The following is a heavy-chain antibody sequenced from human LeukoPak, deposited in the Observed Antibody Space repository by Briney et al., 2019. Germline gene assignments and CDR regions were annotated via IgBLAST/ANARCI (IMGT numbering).Heavy chain of an antibody. Sequence: PGGSLRLSCAASGFAFSNYGMHWVRQAPGQGLEWVAVISCDGTNKYYADSLKGGFTISRDNFNNTVYLQMNSLRPEDTAVYYCARDGGCATIVRGIIIMSVGDFWGQGALVTVST. CDR1: GFAFSNYG. CDR3: ARDGGCATIVRGIIIMSVGDF. CDR2: ISCDGTNK. J-gene: IGHJ4*02. D-gene: IGHD3-10*01. V-gene: IGHV3-30*03.